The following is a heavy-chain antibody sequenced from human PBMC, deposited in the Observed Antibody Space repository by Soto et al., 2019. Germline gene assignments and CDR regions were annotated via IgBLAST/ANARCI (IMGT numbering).Heavy chain of an antibody. CDR3: ARDVCSSTSCYAGWFDP. J-gene: IGHJ5*02. D-gene: IGHD2-2*01. Sequence: QVQLVQSGAEVKKPGSSVKVSCKASGGTFSSYTISWVRQAPGQGLEWMGRIIPILGIANYAQKFQGRVTITGDKSTSTAYMELSSLRSEDTAVYYCARDVCSSTSCYAGWFDPWGQGTLVTVSS. V-gene: IGHV1-69*08. CDR1: GGTFSSYT. CDR2: IIPILGIA.